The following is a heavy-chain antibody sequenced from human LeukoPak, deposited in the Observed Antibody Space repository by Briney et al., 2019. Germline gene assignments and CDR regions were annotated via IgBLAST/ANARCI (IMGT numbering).Heavy chain of an antibody. CDR1: GGSISSYY. J-gene: IGHJ6*02. CDR2: IYYSGST. D-gene: IGHD3-22*01. CDR3: ARGRFYDTN. Sequence: SVTLSLTCTVSGGSISSYYWSWIRQPPGKGLEWIGYIYYSGSTNYNPSLKSRVTISVDTSKNQFSLKLSSVTAADTAVYYCARGRFYDTNWGQGTTVTVSS. V-gene: IGHV4-59*01.